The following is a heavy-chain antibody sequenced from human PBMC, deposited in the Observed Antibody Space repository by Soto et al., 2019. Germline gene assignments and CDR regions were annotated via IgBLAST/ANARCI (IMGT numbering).Heavy chain of an antibody. CDR3: ARRTPIVVVVAATEGFDY. CDR1: GGSISSSNW. CDR2: IYHSGST. V-gene: IGHV4-4*02. Sequence: QVQLQESGPGLVKPSGTLSLTCAVSGGSISSSNWWSWVRQPPGKGLEWIGEIYHSGSTNYNPSLTSRVTIAVDKSKNQFSLKLSSVTAADTAVYYCARRTPIVVVVAATEGFDYWGQGTLVTVSS. J-gene: IGHJ4*02. D-gene: IGHD2-15*01.